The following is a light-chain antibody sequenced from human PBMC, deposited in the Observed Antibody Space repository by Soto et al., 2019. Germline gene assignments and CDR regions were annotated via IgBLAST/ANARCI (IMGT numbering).Light chain of an antibody. Sequence: DIQMTQSPSTLSASVGDRVTITCRASQSISSWLAWYQQKPGKAPKLLIYKASSLESGVPSRFSGSGSGTDFTLTISCLQSEDFATYYCQQYYSYRITFGQGTRLEIK. CDR3: QQYYSYRIT. CDR2: KAS. V-gene: IGKV1-5*03. CDR1: QSISSW. J-gene: IGKJ5*01.